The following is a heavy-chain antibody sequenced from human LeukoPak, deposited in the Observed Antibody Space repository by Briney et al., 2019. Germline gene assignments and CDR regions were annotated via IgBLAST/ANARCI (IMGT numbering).Heavy chain of an antibody. CDR3: ARSLSPTTALEY. J-gene: IGHJ4*02. V-gene: IGHV3-30-3*01. Sequence: GGSLRLSCAASGFTFSSYTMHWVRQAPGKGLEWVAVISYDGSNKYYADSVKGRFTISRDNSKNTLYLQMNSLRAEDTAVYYCARSLSPTTALEYWGQGTLVTVSS. CDR1: GFTFSSYT. D-gene: IGHD4-17*01. CDR2: ISYDGSNK.